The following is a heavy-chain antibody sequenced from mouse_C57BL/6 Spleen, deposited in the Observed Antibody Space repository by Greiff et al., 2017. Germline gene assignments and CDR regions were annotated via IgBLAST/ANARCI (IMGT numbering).Heavy chain of an antibody. V-gene: IGHV1-78*01. CDR3: AIYDYGSSPFAY. CDR1: GYTFTDHT. Sequence: QVQLKESDAELVKPGASVKISCKVSGYTFTDHTIHWMKQRPDQGLEWIGYIYPRDGSTKYNEKFKGKATLTADKSSSTAYMQLNSLTSEDSAVYFCAIYDYGSSPFAYWGQGTLVTVSA. CDR2: IYPRDGST. J-gene: IGHJ3*01. D-gene: IGHD1-1*01.